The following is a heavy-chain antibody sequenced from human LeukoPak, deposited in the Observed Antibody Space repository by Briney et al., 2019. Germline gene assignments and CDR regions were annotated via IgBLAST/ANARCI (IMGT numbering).Heavy chain of an antibody. D-gene: IGHD5-24*01. J-gene: IGHJ3*02. CDR3: ARHLEMATIGDAFDI. Sequence: GGSLRLSCEASGFTVSSNYMSWVRQAPGKGLEWVSVIYSGGSTYYADSVKGRFTISRDNSKNTLYLQMNSLRAEDTAVYYCARHLEMATIGDAFDIWGQGTMVTVSS. CDR2: IYSGGST. CDR1: GFTVSSNY. V-gene: IGHV3-53*01.